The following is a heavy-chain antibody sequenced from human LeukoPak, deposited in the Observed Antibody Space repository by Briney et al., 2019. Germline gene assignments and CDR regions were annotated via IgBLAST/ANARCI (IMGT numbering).Heavy chain of an antibody. CDR1: GFTFDDYA. J-gene: IGHJ4*02. CDR2: ISWDGGST. Sequence: PGGSLRLSCAASGFTFDDYAMHWVRQAPGKGLEWVSLISWDGGSTYYADSVKGRFTISRDNSKNSLYLQMNSLRAEDTALYYCVKPVGRWEYYFDYWGQGTLVTVSS. D-gene: IGHD1-26*01. CDR3: VKPVGRWEYYFDY. V-gene: IGHV3-43D*03.